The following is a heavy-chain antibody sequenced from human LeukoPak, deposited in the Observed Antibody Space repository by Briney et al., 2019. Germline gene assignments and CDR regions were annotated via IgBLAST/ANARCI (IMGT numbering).Heavy chain of an antibody. Sequence: SETLSLTCAVSGGSISSDNWWSWVRQPPGKGLEWIGEIYHSGSTNYNPSLKSRVSISVDKSKNQFSLKLSSVTAADTALYYCAAYGSSGYYYRYWGQGALVTVSS. J-gene: IGHJ4*02. V-gene: IGHV4-4*02. CDR2: IYHSGST. CDR1: GGSISSDNW. D-gene: IGHD3-22*01. CDR3: AAYGSSGYYYRY.